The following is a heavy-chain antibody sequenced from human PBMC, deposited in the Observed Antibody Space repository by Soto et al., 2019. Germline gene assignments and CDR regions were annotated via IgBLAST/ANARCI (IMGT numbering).Heavy chain of an antibody. CDR1: GCSFTSYW. V-gene: IGHV5-51*01. Sequence: GAALKISCKGSGCSFTSYWSGWVRQMPGKGLEWMGIIYPGDSDTRYSPSFQGQVTISADKSISTAYLQWSSLKASDTAMYYCARTTPLITMVRGVIYGMDVWGQGTTVTVSS. CDR2: IYPGDSDT. D-gene: IGHD3-10*01. J-gene: IGHJ6*02. CDR3: ARTTPLITMVRGVIYGMDV.